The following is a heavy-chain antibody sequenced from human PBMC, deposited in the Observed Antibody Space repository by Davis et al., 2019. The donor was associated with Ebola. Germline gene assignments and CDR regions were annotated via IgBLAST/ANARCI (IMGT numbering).Heavy chain of an antibody. V-gene: IGHV4-59*08. J-gene: IGHJ4*02. D-gene: IGHD4-17*01. CDR1: GFTFTTYY. CDR3: ARHWTTVTPGFDY. CDR2: VEHHGRT. Sequence: ESLKISCAASGFTFTTYYMNWIRQTPGKGLDWIGYVEHHGRTEYIPSFNSRVTISVDTSKSQFSLKLTSVTAADTAVYYCARHWTTVTPGFDYWGQGTPVTVSS.